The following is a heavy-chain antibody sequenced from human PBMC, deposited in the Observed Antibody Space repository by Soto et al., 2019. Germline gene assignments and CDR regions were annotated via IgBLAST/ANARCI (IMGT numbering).Heavy chain of an antibody. CDR3: ARLSRYGDYDY. D-gene: IGHD4-17*01. J-gene: IGHJ4*02. Sequence: QVQLQESGPGLVKPSGTLSLTCAVSGGSISSSNWWSWVRQPPGKGLEWIGEIYHSGSTNYNPSLQSRVTLSVDKSQNQFSLKLSSVTAAATAVYYCARLSRYGDYDYWGQGTLVTVSS. V-gene: IGHV4-4*02. CDR1: GGSISSSNW. CDR2: IYHSGST.